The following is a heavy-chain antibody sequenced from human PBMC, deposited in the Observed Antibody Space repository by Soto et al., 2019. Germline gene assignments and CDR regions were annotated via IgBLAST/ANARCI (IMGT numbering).Heavy chain of an antibody. CDR3: ARDPPRDWSRLSYYYYYMDV. CDR1: GYTFTSYA. V-gene: IGHV1-3*01. J-gene: IGHJ6*03. Sequence: GASVKVSCKASGYTFTSYAMHWVRQAPGQRLEWMGWINAGNGNTKYSQKFQGRVTITRDTSASTAYMELSSLRSEDTAVYYCARDPPRDWSRLSYYYYYMDVWGKGTTVTVSS. CDR2: INAGNGNT. D-gene: IGHD2-21*01.